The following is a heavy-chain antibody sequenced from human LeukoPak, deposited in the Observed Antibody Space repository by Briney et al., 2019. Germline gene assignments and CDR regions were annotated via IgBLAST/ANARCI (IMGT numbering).Heavy chain of an antibody. D-gene: IGHD1-1*01. CDR2: IYSGGST. CDR3: ARGPAGYD. V-gene: IGHV3-53*01. Sequence: GGSLRLSCAASGFTVSSNHMSWVRQAPGKGLEWVSVIYSGGSTDYADSVKGRFTISRDNLKNTLYLQMNSLRAEDTAVYYCARGPAGYDWGQGTLVTFSS. CDR1: GFTVSSNH. J-gene: IGHJ4*02.